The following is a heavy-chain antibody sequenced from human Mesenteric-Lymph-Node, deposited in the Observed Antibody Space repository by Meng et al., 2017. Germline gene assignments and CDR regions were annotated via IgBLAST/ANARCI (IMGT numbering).Heavy chain of an antibody. CDR1: GGSISSSSYY. CDR3: ARGGSSGWDFDY. J-gene: IGHJ4*02. V-gene: IGHV4-39*07. D-gene: IGHD6-19*01. CDR2: IYYSGST. Sequence: SETLSLTCTVSGGSISSSSYYWGWIRQPPGKGLEWIGSIYYSGSTYYNPSLKSRVTISVDTSKNQFSLKLSSVTAADTAVYYCARGGSSGWDFDYWGQGTLVTVSS.